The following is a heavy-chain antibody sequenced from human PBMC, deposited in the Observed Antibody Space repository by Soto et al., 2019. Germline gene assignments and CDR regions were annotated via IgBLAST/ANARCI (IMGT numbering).Heavy chain of an antibody. J-gene: IGHJ5*02. Sequence: PXETLSLTFSVSGCSIGTSAYYWGWIRQAPGKGLEWIGSINHSGNTYLSPSLKDRVTMSVDTSKNSFSLKLRSATAADTGLYYCSRRAPEGFDTWGQGTLVTVSS. V-gene: IGHV4-39*01. CDR3: SRRAPEGFDT. CDR2: INHSGNT. CDR1: GCSIGTSAYY.